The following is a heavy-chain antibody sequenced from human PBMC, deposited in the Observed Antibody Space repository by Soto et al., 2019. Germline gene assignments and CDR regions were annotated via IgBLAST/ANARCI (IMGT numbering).Heavy chain of an antibody. J-gene: IGHJ4*02. Sequence: PSETLSLTCTVSGSSINISGYYLGWIRQPPGKGLEWIGSMFYGVSTYYNPSLKSRVTVSVDTYKNQFSLNLRSVTDADTAVYYCARLPSRHLVDYWGQGKLVTVSS. V-gene: IGHV4-39*01. D-gene: IGHD3-3*02. CDR1: GSSINISGYY. CDR3: ARLPSRHLVDY. CDR2: MFYGVST.